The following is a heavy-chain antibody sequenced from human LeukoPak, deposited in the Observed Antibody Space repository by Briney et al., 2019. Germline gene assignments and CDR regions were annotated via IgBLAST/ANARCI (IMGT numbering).Heavy chain of an antibody. Sequence: GASVKVSRKASGYTFTGYYMHWVRQAPGQGLEWMGWINPNSGGTNYAQKFQGRVTMTRDTSISTAYMELSRLRSDDTAVYYCARDRSSSWYETDAFDIWGQGTMVTVSS. D-gene: IGHD6-13*01. J-gene: IGHJ3*02. CDR2: INPNSGGT. V-gene: IGHV1-2*02. CDR3: ARDRSSSWYETDAFDI. CDR1: GYTFTGYY.